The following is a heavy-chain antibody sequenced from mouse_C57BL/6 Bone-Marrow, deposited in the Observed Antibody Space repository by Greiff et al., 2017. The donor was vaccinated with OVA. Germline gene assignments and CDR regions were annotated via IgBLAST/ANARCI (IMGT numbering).Heavy chain of an antibody. Sequence: QVQLQQSGAELVRPGSSVKLSCKASGYTFTSYWMHWVKQRPIQGLEWIGNIDPSDSETHYNQKFKDKATLTVAKSYSTAYMQLSSLTSEDSAVYYCARPDGYLFAYWGQGTLVTVSA. CDR3: ARPDGYLFAY. V-gene: IGHV1-52*01. J-gene: IGHJ3*01. CDR1: GYTFTSYW. D-gene: IGHD2-3*01. CDR2: IDPSDSET.